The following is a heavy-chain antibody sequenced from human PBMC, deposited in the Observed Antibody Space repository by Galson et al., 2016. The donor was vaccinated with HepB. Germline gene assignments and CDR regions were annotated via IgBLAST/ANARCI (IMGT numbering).Heavy chain of an antibody. CDR2: MSTYNGKT. V-gene: IGHV1-18*03. CDR3: ARSLVYDGLDY. J-gene: IGHJ4*02. Sequence: SVKVSCKASGYTFTNFRLSWVRQAPGQGLEWMGWMSTYNGKTNFTQKFQGRVTMTTDTSTSTAYMGLRSLRSDEMAVYYCARSLVYDGLDYWGQGTLVTVSS. CDR1: GYTFTNFR. D-gene: IGHD5/OR15-5a*01.